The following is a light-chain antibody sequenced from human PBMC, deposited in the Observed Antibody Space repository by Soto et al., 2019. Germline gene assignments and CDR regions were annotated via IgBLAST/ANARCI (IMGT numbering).Light chain of an antibody. J-gene: IGKJ5*01. CDR3: QQYGSSPSIT. CDR1: QSVSSSY. CDR2: GAS. Sequence: EIVLTQYPGTLSLSPGERATLSCRASQSVSSSYLAWYQQKPGQAPRLLIYGASSRATGIPDRLSGSGSGTDFTLTISRLEPEDFAVYYCQQYGSSPSITFGQGTRLE. V-gene: IGKV3-20*01.